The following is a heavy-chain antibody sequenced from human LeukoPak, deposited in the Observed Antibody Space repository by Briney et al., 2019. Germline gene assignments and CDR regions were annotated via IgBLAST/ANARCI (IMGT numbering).Heavy chain of an antibody. V-gene: IGHV4-59*01. CDR3: ARDAGDYYYYYYMDV. D-gene: IGHD3-10*01. J-gene: IGHJ6*03. Sequence: PSETLFLTCTVSGGSISSYYWSWIRQPPGKGLEWIGYIYYSGSTNYNPSLKSRVTISVDTSENQFSLKLSSVTAADTAVYYCARDAGDYYYYYYMDVWGKGTTVTVSS. CDR2: IYYSGST. CDR1: GGSISSYY.